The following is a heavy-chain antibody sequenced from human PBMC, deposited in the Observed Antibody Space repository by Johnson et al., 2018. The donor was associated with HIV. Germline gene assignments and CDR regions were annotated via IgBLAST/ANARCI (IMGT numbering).Heavy chain of an antibody. CDR3: ARVGLVHAFDI. CDR1: Y. Sequence: YMSWIRQTPGKGLEWVSYISSSGSTIYYADSVKGRFTISRDNAKNSLYLQMNSLRAEDTAVYYCARVGLVHAFDIWGQGTMVTVSS. CDR2: ISSSGSTI. V-gene: IGHV3-11*04. J-gene: IGHJ3*02. D-gene: IGHD6-19*01.